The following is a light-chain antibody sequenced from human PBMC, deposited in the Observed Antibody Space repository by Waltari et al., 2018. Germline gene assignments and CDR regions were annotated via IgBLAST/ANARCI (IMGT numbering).Light chain of an antibody. V-gene: IGLV3-21*03. CDR2: DGR. CDR1: NIGTKD. CDR3: QVWDNGSDHSV. J-gene: IGLJ3*02. Sequence: SFVLTQPPSVSVAPGKTATITCGGSNIGTKDVHWYQQKPGLAPLLVVFDGRDRPTGIPERFSGSNSGNTATLTISRVEAGDEADYYCQVWDNGSDHSVFGGGTKVTVL.